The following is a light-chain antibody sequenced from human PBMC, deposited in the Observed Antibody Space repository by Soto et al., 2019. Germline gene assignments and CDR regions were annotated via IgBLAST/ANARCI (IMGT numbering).Light chain of an antibody. Sequence: DIQMTQSPSSLSASVGDRVTITCRASQNILTYLNWYQQRPGKAPKFLIYAAISVQDVDPSRFSGSESETEVNFTINNLQPEDSAIYYCQQSYSAPLTFGQGTNLEIK. CDR3: QQSYSAPLT. J-gene: IGKJ2*01. V-gene: IGKV1-39*01. CDR2: AAI. CDR1: QNILTY.